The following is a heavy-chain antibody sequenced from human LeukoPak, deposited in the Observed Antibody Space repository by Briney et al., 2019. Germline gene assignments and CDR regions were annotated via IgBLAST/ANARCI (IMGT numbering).Heavy chain of an antibody. CDR2: IYYSGST. Sequence: PSETLSLTCTVSGGFISSCYWSWIRQPPGKGLEWIGSIYYSGSTYYNPSLKSRVTISVDTSKNQFSLKLSSVTAADTAVYYCARRSWLAVAGWGQGTLVTVSS. D-gene: IGHD6-19*01. CDR3: ARRSWLAVAG. J-gene: IGHJ4*02. CDR1: GGFISSCY. V-gene: IGHV4-39*07.